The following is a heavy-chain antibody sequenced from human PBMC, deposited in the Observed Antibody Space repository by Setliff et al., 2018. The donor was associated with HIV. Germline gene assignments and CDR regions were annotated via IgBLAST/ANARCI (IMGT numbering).Heavy chain of an antibody. D-gene: IGHD2-15*01. V-gene: IGHV4-38-2*02. CDR1: GYSISSGYY. CDR3: ARVVVVAATPLVFDY. CDR2: IYHSGST. J-gene: IGHJ4*02. Sequence: PSETLSLTCTVSGYSISSGYYWGWIRQPPGKGLEWIGSIYHSGSTYYNPSLKSRVTISVGTSKNQFSLKLSSVTAADTAVYYCARVVVVAATPLVFDYWGQGTLVTVSS.